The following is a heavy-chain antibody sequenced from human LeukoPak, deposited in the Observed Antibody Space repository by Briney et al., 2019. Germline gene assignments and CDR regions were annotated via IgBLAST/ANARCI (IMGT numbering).Heavy chain of an antibody. D-gene: IGHD3-3*01. CDR3: AREGKYRRVVIDY. J-gene: IGHJ4*02. CDR2: ISGSGGST. CDR1: GFTFSSYG. Sequence: GGTLRLSCAASGFTFSSYGMSWVRQAPGKGLEWVSAISGSGGSTYYADSVKGRFTISRDNSKNTLYLQMNSLRAEDTAVYYCAREGKYRRVVIDYWGQGTLVTVSS. V-gene: IGHV3-23*01.